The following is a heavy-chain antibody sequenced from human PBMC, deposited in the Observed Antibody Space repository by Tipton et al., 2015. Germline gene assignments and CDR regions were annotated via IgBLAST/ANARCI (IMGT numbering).Heavy chain of an antibody. D-gene: IGHD6-19*01. CDR3: GRDRLAVAGIDY. CDR2: IHYSGST. V-gene: IGHV4-59*12. CDR1: RGSISSSY. J-gene: IGHJ4*02. Sequence: LRLSCTVSRGSISSSYWNWIRQPPGRGLEWIGYIHYSGSTNYNPSLKSRATMSIDTSKNQFSLKLTSVTAADTAIYYCGRDRLAVAGIDYWGQGTLVTVSS.